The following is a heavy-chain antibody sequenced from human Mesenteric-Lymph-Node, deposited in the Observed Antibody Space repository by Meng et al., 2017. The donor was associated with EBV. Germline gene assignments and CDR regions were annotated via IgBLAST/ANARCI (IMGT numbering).Heavy chain of an antibody. Sequence: QVPAPGLLTPFGTLSLSCAVSADSMSNSNWWSWVRQPPGKGLEWIGEIYYTGSTNYNPSLKSRVSMSVDKSKNEFSLEVNSVTAADTAVYYCASGGVRDPSPPYWGQGALVTVSS. V-gene: IGHV4-4*02. CDR2: IYYTGST. CDR1: ADSMSNSNW. D-gene: IGHD3-16*01. J-gene: IGHJ1*01. CDR3: ASGGVRDPSPPY.